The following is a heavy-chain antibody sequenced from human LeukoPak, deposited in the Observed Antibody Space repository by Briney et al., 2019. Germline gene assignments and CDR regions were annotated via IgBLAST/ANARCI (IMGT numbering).Heavy chain of an antibody. Sequence: PGGSLRLSCAASGFTFSSYSMNWVRQAPGKGLEWVSSISSSSSYIYYADSVKGRFTISRDNSKNTLYLQMNSLRAEDTAVYYCATELEVLRFLEWLPNFDYWGQGTLVTVSS. CDR1: GFTFSSYS. J-gene: IGHJ4*02. D-gene: IGHD3-3*01. CDR3: ATELEVLRFLEWLPNFDY. V-gene: IGHV3-21*04. CDR2: ISSSSSYI.